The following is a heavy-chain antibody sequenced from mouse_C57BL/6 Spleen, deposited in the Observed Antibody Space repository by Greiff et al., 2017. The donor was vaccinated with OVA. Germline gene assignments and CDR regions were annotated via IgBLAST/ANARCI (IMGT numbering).Heavy chain of an antibody. Sequence: VQLQQSGAELVRPGASVKLSCTASGFNIKDDYMHWVKQRPEQGLEWIGWIDPENGDTEYASKFQGKATITADTSSNTAYLQLSSLTSEDTAVYYCTNWDVYFDYWGQGTTLTVSS. CDR3: TNWDVYFDY. V-gene: IGHV14-4*01. CDR2: IDPENGDT. D-gene: IGHD4-1*01. CDR1: GFNIKDDY. J-gene: IGHJ2*01.